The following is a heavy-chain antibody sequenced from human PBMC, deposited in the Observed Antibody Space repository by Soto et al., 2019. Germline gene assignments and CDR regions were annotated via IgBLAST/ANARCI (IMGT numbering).Heavy chain of an antibody. CDR2: INHSGST. V-gene: IGHV4-34*01. CDR1: GGSFSGYY. Sequence: QVQLQQWGAGLLKPSETLSLTCAVYGGSFSGYYWSWIRQPPGKGLEWIGEINHSGSTNYNPSLKCRVTLSVDTSKNQFSLKLSSVTAADTAVYYCARDYGDYAPFDYWGQGTLVAVSS. CDR3: ARDYGDYAPFDY. D-gene: IGHD4-17*01. J-gene: IGHJ4*02.